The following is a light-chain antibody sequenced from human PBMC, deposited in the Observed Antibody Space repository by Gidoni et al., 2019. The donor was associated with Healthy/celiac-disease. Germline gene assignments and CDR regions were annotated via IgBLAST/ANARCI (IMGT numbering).Light chain of an antibody. CDR1: QSVSSSY. Sequence: EIVLTQSPGTLSLSPGERATLSCRASQSVSSSYVAWYQQKPGQAPRLLIYGASSRATGIPDRFSGSGSGTDFTLTISRLEPEDFAVYYCQQYGSSPWLTFGGXTKVEIK. V-gene: IGKV3-20*01. CDR2: GAS. J-gene: IGKJ4*01. CDR3: QQYGSSPWLT.